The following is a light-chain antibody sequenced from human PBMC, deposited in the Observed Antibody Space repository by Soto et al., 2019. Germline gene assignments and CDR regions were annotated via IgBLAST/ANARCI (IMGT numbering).Light chain of an antibody. CDR3: QQYITYFRT. Sequence: DVRRTQSPYSVSASVGDRVTITCRASQTIVTWLAWYQQKPGKAPKLLTYDASTLEGGVPSRFSGSGSGTDFTLTISSLQPADFATYYCQQYITYFRTFAQGTMVDVK. CDR1: QTIVTW. J-gene: IGKJ1*01. CDR2: DAS. V-gene: IGKV1-5*01.